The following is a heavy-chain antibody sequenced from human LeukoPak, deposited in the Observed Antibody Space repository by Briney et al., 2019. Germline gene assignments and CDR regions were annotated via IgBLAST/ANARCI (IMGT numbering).Heavy chain of an antibody. CDR2: INPNSGGT. Sequence: ASVKVSCKASGYTFTDYDINWVRQATGQGLEWMGWINPNSGGTNYAQKFQGRVTMTRDTSISTAYMELSRLRSDDTAVYYCARVPDPHYYDSSGYYSYWGQGTLVTVSS. CDR1: GYTFTDYD. V-gene: IGHV1-2*02. J-gene: IGHJ4*02. CDR3: ARVPDPHYYDSSGYYSY. D-gene: IGHD3-22*01.